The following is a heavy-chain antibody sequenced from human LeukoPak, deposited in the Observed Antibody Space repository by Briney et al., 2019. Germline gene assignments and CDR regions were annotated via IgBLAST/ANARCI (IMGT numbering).Heavy chain of an antibody. CDR3: AKGDSRLLWFGDPWPVDY. V-gene: IGHV3-23*01. Sequence: GGSLRLSCAASGFTFTSYWMSWVRQAPGKGLEWVSAISGSGGSTYYADSVKGRFTISRDNSKNTLYLQMNSLRAEDTAVYYCAKGDSRLLWFGDPWPVDYWGQGALVTVSS. J-gene: IGHJ4*02. D-gene: IGHD3-10*01. CDR2: ISGSGGST. CDR1: GFTFTSYW.